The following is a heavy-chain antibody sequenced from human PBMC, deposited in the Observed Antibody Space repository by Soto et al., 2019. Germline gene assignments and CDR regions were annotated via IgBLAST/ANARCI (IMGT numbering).Heavy chain of an antibody. Sequence: SETLSLTCTVSGGSISSGGYYWSWIRQHPGKGLEWIGYIYYSGSAYYNPSLKSRVTISVDTSKNQFSLKLSSVTAADTAVYYCARDRGPYGDYGLYYYYMDVWGKGTTVTVSS. CDR3: ARDRGPYGDYGLYYYYMDV. CDR2: IYYSGSA. CDR1: GGSISSGGYY. D-gene: IGHD4-17*01. J-gene: IGHJ6*03. V-gene: IGHV4-31*03.